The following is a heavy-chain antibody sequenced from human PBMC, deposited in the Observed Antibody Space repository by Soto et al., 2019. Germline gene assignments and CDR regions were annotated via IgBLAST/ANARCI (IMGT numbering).Heavy chain of an antibody. CDR1: GFMFSDYG. V-gene: IGHV3-30*18. CDR2: ISFDGNYK. D-gene: IGHD7-27*01. Sequence: QVQLVESGGGVVQPGSSLRLSCVASGFMFSDYGMYWVRQTPGRGLEWVAVISFDGNYKYYAKSVKGRFTFARDNSKNTLSLQMNSLRVEDTAVYYCAKGVEANWGFYYGMDVWGQGTTVTVSS. CDR3: AKGVEANWGFYYGMDV. J-gene: IGHJ6*02.